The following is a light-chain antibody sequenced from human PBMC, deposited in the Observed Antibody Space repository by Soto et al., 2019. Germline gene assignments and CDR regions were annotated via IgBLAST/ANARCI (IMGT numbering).Light chain of an antibody. J-gene: IGKJ4*01. CDR2: DAF. Sequence: TVLTQSPATPSLSPGERATLSCKARQSIGNSLGWFQQKPGQAPRLLIDDAFNRATGIPARFTGSGSGSDFTLSSLEPEDFGVYYCRQRYNWPLTFGGGTKVEIK. V-gene: IGKV3-11*01. CDR3: RQRYNWPLT. CDR1: QSIGNS.